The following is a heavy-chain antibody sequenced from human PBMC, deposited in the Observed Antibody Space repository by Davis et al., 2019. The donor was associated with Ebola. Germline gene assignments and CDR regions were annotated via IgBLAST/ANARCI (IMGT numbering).Heavy chain of an antibody. V-gene: IGHV4-59*08. CDR3: ARRRGVTDDAFDI. CDR1: GGSISRSY. CDR2: IYYSGST. D-gene: IGHD5-18*01. Sequence: MPSETLSLTCTVSGGSISRSYWSWIRQPPGKGLEWIGYIYYSGSTYYNPSLKSRVTISVDTSKNQFSLKLSSVTAADTAVYYCARRRGVTDDAFDIWGQGTMVTVSS. J-gene: IGHJ3*02.